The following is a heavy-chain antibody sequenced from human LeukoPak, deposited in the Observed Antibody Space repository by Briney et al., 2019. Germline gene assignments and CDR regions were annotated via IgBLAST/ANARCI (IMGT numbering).Heavy chain of an antibody. CDR3: ARGGTNDGYFHY. D-gene: IGHD1-1*01. CDR1: GFTFSTYE. Sequence: GGSLRLSCAASGFTFSTYEMNWVRQAPGKGLEWVSYIISSGNTIYYADSVKGRFTISRDNAKNSLYLQMNSLRAEDTAICYCARGGTNDGYFHYWGQGTLVTVSS. J-gene: IGHJ4*02. V-gene: IGHV3-48*03. CDR2: IISSGNTI.